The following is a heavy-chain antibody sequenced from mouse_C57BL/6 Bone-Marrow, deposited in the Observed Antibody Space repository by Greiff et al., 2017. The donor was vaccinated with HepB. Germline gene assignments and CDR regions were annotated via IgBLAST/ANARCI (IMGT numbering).Heavy chain of an antibody. CDR3: ARQTTVGDYYAMDY. CDR1: GYTFTDYN. Sequence: EVQLQQSGPELVKPGASVKIPCKASGYTFTDYNMDWVKQSHGKSLEWIGDINPNNGGTIYNQKFKGKATLTVDKSSSTAYMELRSLTSEDTAVYYCARQTTVGDYYAMDYWGQGTSVTVSS. V-gene: IGHV1-18*01. J-gene: IGHJ4*01. D-gene: IGHD1-1*01. CDR2: INPNNGGT.